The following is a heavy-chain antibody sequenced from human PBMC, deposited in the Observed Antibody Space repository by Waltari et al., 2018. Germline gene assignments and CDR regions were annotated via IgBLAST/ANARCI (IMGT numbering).Heavy chain of an antibody. Sequence: QLQLQESGPGLVEPSETLSLNCSVSGGSISSSNYYWGWIRQPPGKGLEWIGSIYYSGKTYHSPSLKGRVTISIDTSKNQISLKLNAVTAADTAMYFCARLLSVIKKAVAGTGALDIWGQGTMVTVSS. CDR1: GGSISSSNYY. V-gene: IGHV4-39*01. CDR3: ARLLSVIKKAVAGTGALDI. D-gene: IGHD6-19*01. J-gene: IGHJ3*02. CDR2: IYYSGKT.